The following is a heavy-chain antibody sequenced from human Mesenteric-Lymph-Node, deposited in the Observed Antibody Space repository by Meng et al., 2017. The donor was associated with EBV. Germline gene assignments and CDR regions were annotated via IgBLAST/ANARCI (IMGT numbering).Heavy chain of an antibody. J-gene: IGHJ4*02. CDR2: INHSGNT. D-gene: IGHD3-10*01. V-gene: IGHV4-34*01. CDR3: AGHVGRGGDY. CDR1: GGSFSDYY. Sequence: VQLQQWGAGLLKPSETLALTCAVYGGSFSDYYWSWIRQPPGKGLEWIGEINHSGNTHNNPSLKSRVSMSVDTSKNQFSLKLDSVTAADTAMYYCAGHVGRGGDYWDQGALVTASS.